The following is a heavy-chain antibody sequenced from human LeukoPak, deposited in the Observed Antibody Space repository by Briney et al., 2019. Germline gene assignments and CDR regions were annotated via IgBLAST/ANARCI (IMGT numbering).Heavy chain of an antibody. D-gene: IGHD6-6*01. Sequence: ASVKVSCKASGGTFNSYAISWVRQAPGQGLEWMGRIIPILGIANYAQKFQGRVTITADKSTSTAYMELSSLRSEDTAVYYCARDGEYSSSSDYWGQGTLVTVSS. V-gene: IGHV1-69*04. J-gene: IGHJ4*02. CDR1: GGTFNSYA. CDR3: ARDGEYSSSSDY. CDR2: IIPILGIA.